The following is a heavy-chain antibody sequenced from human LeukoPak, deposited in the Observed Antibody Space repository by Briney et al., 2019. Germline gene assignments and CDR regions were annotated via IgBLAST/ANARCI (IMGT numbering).Heavy chain of an antibody. Sequence: PSETLSLTCTVSGGSISSYYWSWIRQPPGKGLEWSGYIYYSGSTNYNPSLKRRVTISVDSSKNPFSLKLSSVTAADTAVYYCARMSGTSPPVDFDYWGQGTLVTVSS. CDR2: IYYSGST. D-gene: IGHD1-26*01. J-gene: IGHJ4*02. CDR1: GGSISSYY. V-gene: IGHV4-59*01. CDR3: ARMSGTSPPVDFDY.